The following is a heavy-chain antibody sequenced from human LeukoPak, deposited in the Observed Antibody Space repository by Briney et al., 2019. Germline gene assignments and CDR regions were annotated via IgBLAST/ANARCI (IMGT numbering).Heavy chain of an antibody. CDR3: AITEWFRFDY. J-gene: IGHJ4*02. V-gene: IGHV3-7*05. CDR1: GFSFSNYW. D-gene: IGHD3-3*01. CDR2: IKQDGSEK. Sequence: PGGSLRLSCAASGFSFSNYWMTWVRQTPGKGLEWVANIKQDGSEKYYVDSVKGRFTISRDNAKNSLHLQMNSLRVEDTAVYSCAITEWFRFDYWGQGTLVTVSS.